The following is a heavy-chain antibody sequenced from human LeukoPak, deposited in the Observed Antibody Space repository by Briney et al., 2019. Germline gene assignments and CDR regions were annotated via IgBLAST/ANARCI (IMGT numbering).Heavy chain of an antibody. Sequence: ASVKVSCKASGYTFTSYAMHRVRQAPGQRLEWMGWINAGNGNTKYSQKFQGRVTITRDTSAGTAYMELSSLRSEDTAVYYCAREVEREAAGHWGQGTLVTVSS. CDR2: INAGNGNT. V-gene: IGHV1-3*01. D-gene: IGHD1-26*01. J-gene: IGHJ4*02. CDR3: AREVEREAAGH. CDR1: GYTFTSYA.